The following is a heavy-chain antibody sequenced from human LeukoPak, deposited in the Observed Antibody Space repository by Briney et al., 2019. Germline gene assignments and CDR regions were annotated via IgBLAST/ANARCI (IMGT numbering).Heavy chain of an antibody. J-gene: IGHJ4*02. CDR3: ARTPYCTNGVCYTSSYFDY. V-gene: IGHV3-66*01. D-gene: IGHD2-8*01. Sequence: GGSLRLSCAASGFTVSTNYMSWVRQAPGKGLEWVSIIYTGGSTYSADSVKDRFTISRDKSKNTLYLQMNSLRAEDTAVYYCARTPYCTNGVCYTSSYFDYWGQGTLVTVSS. CDR2: IYTGGST. CDR1: GFTVSTNY.